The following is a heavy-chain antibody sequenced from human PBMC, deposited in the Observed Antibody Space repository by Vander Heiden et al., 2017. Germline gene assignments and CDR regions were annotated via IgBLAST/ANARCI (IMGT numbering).Heavy chain of an antibody. Sequence: QITLKESGPTLVKPTQTLTLTCTFSGFSLNTGGVGVGWIRQPPGKALEWLALIYWNDDQRYSPSLKSRITITKYTAKNQVVLTMTNMDPVDTATHQRAKRRLGDYYGSVSYYIEPQDAFDIWGQGTMVTVSS. V-gene: IGHV2-5*01. J-gene: IGHJ3*02. CDR2: IYWNDDQ. CDR3: AKRRLGDYYGSVSYYIEPQDAFDI. D-gene: IGHD3-10*01. CDR1: GFSLNTGGVG.